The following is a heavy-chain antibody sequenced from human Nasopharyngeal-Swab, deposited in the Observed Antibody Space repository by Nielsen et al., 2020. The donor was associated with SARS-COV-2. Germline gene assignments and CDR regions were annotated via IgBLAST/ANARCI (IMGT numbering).Heavy chain of an antibody. Sequence: GGSLRLSCVASGFTYKYGMNWVLQAPGKGLEWVSVIWYDGSKKFYAESVKGRFSISRDESKNTVYLQMSSLRVEDTAVYYCVSAGSIEYWGPGTLVTVSS. D-gene: IGHD3-10*01. CDR2: IWYDGSKK. CDR1: GFTYKYG. CDR3: VSAGSIEY. J-gene: IGHJ4*02. V-gene: IGHV3-33*01.